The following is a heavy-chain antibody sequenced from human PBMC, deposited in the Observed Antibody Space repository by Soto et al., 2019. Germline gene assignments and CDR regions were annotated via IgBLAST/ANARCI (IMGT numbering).Heavy chain of an antibody. CDR2: ISSSSSIR. CDR1: GFTFSRYN. Sequence: GGSLRLSCAASGFTFSRYNMNWVRQAPGKGLEWVSYISSSSSIRHYADSVKGRFTISRDNVKNTVYLQMDSLRDEDTAVYYCAREGPLEYSSSWTAYQSPDADDYYYYAMDVWGQGTTVTVSS. J-gene: IGHJ6*02. D-gene: IGHD6-13*01. V-gene: IGHV3-48*02. CDR3: AREGPLEYSSSWTAYQSPDADDYYYYAMDV.